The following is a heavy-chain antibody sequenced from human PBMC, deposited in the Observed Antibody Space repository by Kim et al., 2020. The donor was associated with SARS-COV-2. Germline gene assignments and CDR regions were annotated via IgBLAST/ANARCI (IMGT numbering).Heavy chain of an antibody. Sequence: SETLSLTCTVSGGSISSSSYYWGWIRQPPGKGLEWIGSIYYSGSTYYNPSLKSRVTISVDTSKNQFSLKLSSVTAADTAVYYCASLGDSSSWKDYWGQGTLVTVSS. J-gene: IGHJ4*02. V-gene: IGHV4-39*01. CDR1: GGSISSSSYY. CDR2: IYYSGST. D-gene: IGHD6-13*01. CDR3: ASLGDSSSWKDY.